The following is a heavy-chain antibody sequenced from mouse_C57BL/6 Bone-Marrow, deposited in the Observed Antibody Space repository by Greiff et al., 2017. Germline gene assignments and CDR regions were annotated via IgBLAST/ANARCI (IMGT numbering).Heavy chain of an antibody. CDR1: GYTFTSYD. Sequence: QVQLKQSGPELVKPGASVKLSCKASGYTFTSYDINWVKQRPGQGLEWIGWIYPRDGSTKYNEKFKGKATLTVDTSSSTAYMELHSLTSEDSAVYFCARCQPRSPYYFDYWGQGTTLTVSS. CDR3: ARCQPRSPYYFDY. J-gene: IGHJ2*01. D-gene: IGHD1-1*01. CDR2: IYPRDGST. V-gene: IGHV1-85*01.